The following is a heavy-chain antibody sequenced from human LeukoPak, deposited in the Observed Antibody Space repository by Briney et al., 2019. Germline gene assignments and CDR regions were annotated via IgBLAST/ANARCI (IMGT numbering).Heavy chain of an antibody. J-gene: IGHJ4*02. CDR3: ASAIIAAPGYFDY. V-gene: IGHV3-74*01. CDR1: GFTFSSYW. Sequence: PGGSLRLSCAASGFTFSSYWMHWVRQAPGKGLVWVSRINSDGSSTSYADSVKGRFTISRDNAKNTLHLQMSSLRAEDTAVYYCASAIIAAPGYFDYWGQGTLVTVSS. CDR2: INSDGSST. D-gene: IGHD6-25*01.